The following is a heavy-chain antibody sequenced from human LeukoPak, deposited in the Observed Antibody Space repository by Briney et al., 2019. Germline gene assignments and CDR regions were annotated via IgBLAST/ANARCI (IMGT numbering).Heavy chain of an antibody. V-gene: IGHV5-10-1*01. CDR1: GYSFTTYW. Sequence: PGESLKISCMGSGYSFTTYWIAWVRQRPGKGLEWMGRIDPSDSYSNYSPSIQGHVTISADKAITTANLQWSSLKASATAMYYCARSANPGYYNGMDVWGQGTTVTVSS. J-gene: IGHJ6*02. CDR2: IDPSDSYS. CDR3: ARSANPGYYNGMDV. D-gene: IGHD1-14*01.